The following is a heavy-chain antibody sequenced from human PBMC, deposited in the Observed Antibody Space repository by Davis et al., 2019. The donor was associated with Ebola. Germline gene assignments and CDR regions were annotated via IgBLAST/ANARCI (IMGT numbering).Heavy chain of an antibody. J-gene: IGHJ4*02. Sequence: PGGSLRLSCTASGFTFGDYAMSWFRQAPGKGLEWVGFIRSKAYGGTTEYAASVKGRFTISRDDSKSIAYLQMNSLKTEDTAVYYCTRGAWIQLWLRLDYWGQGTLVTVSS. V-gene: IGHV3-49*03. CDR1: GFTFGDYA. CDR2: IRSKAYGGTT. D-gene: IGHD5-18*01. CDR3: TRGAWIQLWLRLDY.